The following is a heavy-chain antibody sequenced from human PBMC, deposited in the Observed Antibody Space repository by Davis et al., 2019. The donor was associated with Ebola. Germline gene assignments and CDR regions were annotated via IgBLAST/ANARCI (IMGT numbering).Heavy chain of an antibody. Sequence: SLKISCAASGFTFDDYAMHWVRQAPGKGLEWVSGISWNSGSIGYADSVKGRFTISRDNSKNTLYLQMNSLRAEDTAVYYCARSITIFGVVITTPYYYGMDVWGQGTTVTVSS. CDR3: ARSITIFGVVITTPYYYGMDV. D-gene: IGHD3-3*01. V-gene: IGHV3-9*01. J-gene: IGHJ6*02. CDR1: GFTFDDYA. CDR2: ISWNSGSI.